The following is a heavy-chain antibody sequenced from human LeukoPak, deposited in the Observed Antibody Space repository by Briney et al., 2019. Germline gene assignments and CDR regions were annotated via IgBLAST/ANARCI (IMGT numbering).Heavy chain of an antibody. Sequence: PGGSLRLSCAASGFTFSSYDMSWVRQAPGKGLEWASSISASGGSTYYADSVKGRFAISRDYSKNTLYLQMSSLRADDTAIYYCARDLEAARPGYWGQGTLVTVSS. D-gene: IGHD6-6*01. J-gene: IGHJ4*02. V-gene: IGHV3-23*01. CDR1: GFTFSSYD. CDR2: ISASGGST. CDR3: ARDLEAARPGY.